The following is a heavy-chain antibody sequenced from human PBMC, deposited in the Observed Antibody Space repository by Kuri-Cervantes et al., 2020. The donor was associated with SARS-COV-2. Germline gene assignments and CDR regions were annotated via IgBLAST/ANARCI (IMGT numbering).Heavy chain of an antibody. V-gene: IGHV4-39*01. CDR1: GGSISNSSYY. J-gene: IGHJ4*02. CDR2: IYYSGST. Sequence: GSLRLSCTVSGGSISNSSYYWGWIRQPPGKGLEWIGSIYYSGSTYYNPSLKSRVTISVDTSKNQFSLKLSSVTAADTAVYYCARQIRASSSYDYWGQGTLVTVSS. D-gene: IGHD6-6*01. CDR3: ARQIRASSSYDY.